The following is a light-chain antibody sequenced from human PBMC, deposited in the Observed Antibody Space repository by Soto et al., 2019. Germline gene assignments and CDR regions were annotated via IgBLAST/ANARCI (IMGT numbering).Light chain of an antibody. CDR3: QLYNSYPT. CDR1: QSITTW. J-gene: IGKJ1*01. CDR2: KAS. Sequence: DIEMTQSPSTLSASVGDRVTITCRASQSITTWLAWYQQKPGKAPKLLIYKASSVESGGTSRFSGRGSETQFTLTIRSLQSDGSTTYFCQLYNSYPTFGQGTKVEIK. V-gene: IGKV1-5*03.